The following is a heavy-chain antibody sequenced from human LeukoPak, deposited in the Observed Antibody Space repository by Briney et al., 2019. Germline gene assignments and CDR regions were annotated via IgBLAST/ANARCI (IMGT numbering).Heavy chain of an antibody. CDR3: ARDVSRGGYFDY. CDR1: GGSFSGYY. Sequence: SETLSLTCAVYGGSFSGYYWSWIRQPPGKGLEWIGEINHSGSTNYNPSLKSRVTISVDTSKNQFSLKLSSVTAADTAVYYCARDVSRGGYFDYWAREPWSPSPQ. V-gene: IGHV4-34*01. J-gene: IGHJ4*02. CDR2: INHSGST.